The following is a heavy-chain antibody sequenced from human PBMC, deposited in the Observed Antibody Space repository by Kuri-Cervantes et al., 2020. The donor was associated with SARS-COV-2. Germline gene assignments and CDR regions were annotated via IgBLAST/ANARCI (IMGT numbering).Heavy chain of an antibody. D-gene: IGHD2-15*01. CDR2: ISSSGSTI. Sequence: GGSLRLSCAASGFTFSSYWMSWVRQAPGKGLEWVSYISSSGSTIYYADSVKGRFTISRDNAKNSLYLQMNSLRAEDTAVYYCARDEYCSGGSCYFFPYYFDYWGQGTLVTVSS. CDR1: GFTFSSYW. V-gene: IGHV3-48*04. CDR3: ARDEYCSGGSCYFFPYYFDY. J-gene: IGHJ4*02.